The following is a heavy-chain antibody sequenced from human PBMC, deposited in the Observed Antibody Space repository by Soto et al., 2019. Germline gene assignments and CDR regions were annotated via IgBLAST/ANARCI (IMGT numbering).Heavy chain of an antibody. J-gene: IGHJ3*02. D-gene: IGHD2-2*01. Sequence: EVQLVESGGDLVQPGGSLRVSCAASGFTFSGHWMHWVRQVPGKGLEWVSRINTDGASSAYADSVKGRFTISRDNAKNTLYLQMNGLRADATAVYYCAREAGYCSRTSCYRRAFDTWGQGTTVTVS. CDR1: GFTFSGHW. CDR3: AREAGYCSRTSCYRRAFDT. V-gene: IGHV3-74*03. CDR2: INTDGASS.